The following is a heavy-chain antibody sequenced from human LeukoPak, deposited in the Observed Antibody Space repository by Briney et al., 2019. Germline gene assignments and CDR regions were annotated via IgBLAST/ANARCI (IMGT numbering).Heavy chain of an antibody. V-gene: IGHV1-24*01. CDR1: GYTLSELS. CDR2: FYPEDGET. CDR3: ATTRTSGGWSGGWFDP. Sequence: ASVTVSCKVSGYTLSELSMHWVRQAPGKGLEWMGGFYPEDGETIYAQKFQGRVTMTEDTSTDTAYIELSSLRSEDPAVYYCATTRTSGGWSGGWFDPWGQGTLVTVSS. D-gene: IGHD6-19*01. J-gene: IGHJ5*02.